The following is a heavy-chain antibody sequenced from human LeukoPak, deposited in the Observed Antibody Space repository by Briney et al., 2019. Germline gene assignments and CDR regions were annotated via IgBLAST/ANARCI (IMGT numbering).Heavy chain of an antibody. J-gene: IGHJ4*02. Sequence: GGSLRLSCAASGLTFSSYAMSWVRQAPGKGLEWVSAISGSGGSTYYADSVKGRFTISRDNSKNTLYLQMNSLRAEDTAVYYCAKDCCSSWLHREADTDYWGQGTLVTVSS. D-gene: IGHD6-13*01. V-gene: IGHV3-23*01. CDR3: AKDCCSSWLHREADTDY. CDR1: GLTFSSYA. CDR2: ISGSGGST.